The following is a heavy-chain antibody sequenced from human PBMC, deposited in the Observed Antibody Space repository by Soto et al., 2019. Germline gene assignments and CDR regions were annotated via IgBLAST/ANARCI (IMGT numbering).Heavy chain of an antibody. D-gene: IGHD6-19*01. CDR2: INTDGSVA. J-gene: IGHJ4*02. V-gene: IGHV3-74*03. Sequence: GGSLRLSCAASGLTFRSYWMHWVRQAPGKGLVWVSRINTDGSVAMYVDSVKGRFTISRDNAKNTLYLQMNSLRAEDTAVYYCTRDLRPPGGLAVSFDYWGQGALVTVSS. CDR1: GLTFRSYW. CDR3: TRDLRPPGGLAVSFDY.